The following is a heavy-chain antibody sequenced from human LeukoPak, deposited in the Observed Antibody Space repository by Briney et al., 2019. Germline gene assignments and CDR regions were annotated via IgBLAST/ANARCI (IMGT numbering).Heavy chain of an antibody. CDR3: ASRTVVTPRYNWFDP. J-gene: IGHJ5*02. D-gene: IGHD4-23*01. V-gene: IGHV4-34*01. Sequence: PSETLSLTCAVYGGSFSGYYWSWIRQPPGKGLEWIGEINHSGSTNYNPSLKSRVTISVDKSKNQFSLKLSSVTAADTAVYYCASRTVVTPRYNWFDPWGQGTLVTVSS. CDR2: INHSGST. CDR1: GGSFSGYY.